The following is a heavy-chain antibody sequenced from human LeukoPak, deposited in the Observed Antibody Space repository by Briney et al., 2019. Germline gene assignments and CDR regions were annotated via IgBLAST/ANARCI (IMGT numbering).Heavy chain of an antibody. Sequence: PSETLSLTCTVSGGSISSGGYYWSWIRQPPGKGLEWIGYIYHSGSTYYNPSLKSRVTISVDRSKNQFSLKLSSVTAADTAVYYCARDPIHSSGWWAFDIWGQGTMVTVSS. CDR3: ARDPIHSSGWWAFDI. CDR1: GGSISSGGYY. J-gene: IGHJ3*02. V-gene: IGHV4-30-2*01. D-gene: IGHD6-19*01. CDR2: IYHSGST.